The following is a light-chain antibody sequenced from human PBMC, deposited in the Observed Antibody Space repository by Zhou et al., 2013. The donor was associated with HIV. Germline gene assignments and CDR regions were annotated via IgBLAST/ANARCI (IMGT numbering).Light chain of an antibody. CDR2: STS. CDR1: QSISTS. CDR3: QQYNSEFIT. J-gene: IGKJ4*01. V-gene: IGKV1-5*03. Sequence: DIQMTQSPFTLSASVGERVTITCRASQSISTSLAWYQQTPGKAPKVLMYSTSILESGVPSRFSGRMSGTEFTLTISSLQPDDFATYYCQQYNSEFITFGGGTKVEIK.